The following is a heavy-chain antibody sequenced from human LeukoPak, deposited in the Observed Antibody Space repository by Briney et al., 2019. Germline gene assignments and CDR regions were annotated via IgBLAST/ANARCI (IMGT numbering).Heavy chain of an antibody. D-gene: IGHD5-18*01. CDR2: INAGNGNT. V-gene: IGHV1-3*01. J-gene: IGHJ1*01. CDR1: GYTFTSYA. CDR3: ASSEGERQLWFPH. Sequence: VASVKVSCKASGYTFTSYAMHWVRQAPGLRLEWMGWINAGNGNTKYSQKFQGRVTITRDTSASTAYMELSSLRSEDTAVYYCASSEGERQLWFPHWGQGTLVTVSS.